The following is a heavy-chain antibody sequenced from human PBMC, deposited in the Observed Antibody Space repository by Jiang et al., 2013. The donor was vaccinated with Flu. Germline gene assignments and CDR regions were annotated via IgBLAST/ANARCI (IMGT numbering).Heavy chain of an antibody. V-gene: IGHV6-1*01. D-gene: IGHD6-13*01. Sequence: TSQTLSLTCAISGDSVSSNSAAWNWIRQSPSRGLEWLGRTYYRSKWYNDYAVSVKSRITINPDTSKNQFSLQLNSVTPEDTAVYYCAREYSSSWYGDDAFDIWGQRDNGRRLF. CDR2: TYYRSKWYN. CDR1: GDSVSSNSAA. J-gene: IGHJ3*02. CDR3: AREYSSSWYGDDAFDI.